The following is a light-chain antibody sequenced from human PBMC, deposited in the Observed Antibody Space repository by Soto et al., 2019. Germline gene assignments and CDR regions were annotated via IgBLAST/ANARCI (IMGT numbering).Light chain of an antibody. CDR1: KLGDKY. J-gene: IGLJ2*01. CDR3: QAWESTTAGGV. V-gene: IGLV3-1*01. Sequence: SYELTQPPSVSVSPGQTASISCSGDKLGDKYVCWYQQKPGQSPPLVIYQDDKRPSGIPERFSGSTSGDTATLTVTGTQTMDEADYYCQAWESTTAGGVFGGGTKLTVL. CDR2: QDD.